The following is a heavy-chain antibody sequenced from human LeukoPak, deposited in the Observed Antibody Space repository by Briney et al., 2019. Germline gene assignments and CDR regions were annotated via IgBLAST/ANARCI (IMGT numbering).Heavy chain of an antibody. Sequence: SETLSLTCAVDGGSFRGYYWTWIRQPPGKGLEWIGEINHSVATNYNPSLNSRVTISVDTSKNQFSLRLNSVTAADTAVYYCARSVFFDSLCSLYFDCWGDGVMVSFSS. J-gene: IGHJ4*03. CDR2: INHSVAT. CDR3: ARSVFFDSLCSLYFDC. CDR1: GGSFRGYY. V-gene: IGHV4-34*01. D-gene: IGHD3-9*01.